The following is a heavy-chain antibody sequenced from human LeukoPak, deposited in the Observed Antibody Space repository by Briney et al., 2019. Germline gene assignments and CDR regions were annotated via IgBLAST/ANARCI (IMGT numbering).Heavy chain of an antibody. CDR2: IKQDGSEK. V-gene: IGHV3-7*05. Sequence: GGSLRLSCAASGFKFSIYWISWVRQAPGKGLEWVANIKQDGSEKYYVDSVKGRFTISRDNSKNTLYLQMNSLRAEDTAVYYCARKLAGNYYDSSGYWENAFDIWGQGTMVTVSS. D-gene: IGHD3-22*01. J-gene: IGHJ3*02. CDR3: ARKLAGNYYDSSGYWENAFDI. CDR1: GFKFSIYW.